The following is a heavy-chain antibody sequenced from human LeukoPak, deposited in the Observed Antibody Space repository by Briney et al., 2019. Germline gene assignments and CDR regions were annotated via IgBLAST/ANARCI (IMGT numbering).Heavy chain of an antibody. J-gene: IGHJ6*02. CDR3: AREFTHTIFGVVIPYGMDV. V-gene: IGHV4-59*01. CDR2: IYYSGST. Sequence: KASETLSLTCTVSGGSISSYYWSWIRQPPGKGLEWIGYIYYSGSTNYNPSLKSRVTTSVDTSKNQFSLKLSSVTAADTAVYYCAREFTHTIFGVVIPYGMDVWGQGTTVTVSS. D-gene: IGHD3-3*01. CDR1: GGSISSYY.